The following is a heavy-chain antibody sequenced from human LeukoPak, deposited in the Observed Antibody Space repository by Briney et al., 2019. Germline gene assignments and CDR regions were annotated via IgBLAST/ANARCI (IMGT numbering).Heavy chain of an antibody. V-gene: IGHV4-30-4*01. CDR3: ARELRYFDWIAYYYYGMDV. D-gene: IGHD3-9*01. CDR1: GGSISSGDYY. J-gene: IGHJ6*04. Sequence: SETLSLTFTVSGGSISSGDYYWSWIRQPPGKGLEWIGYIYYSGSTYYNPSLKSRVTISVDTSKNQFSLKLSSVTAADTAVYYCARELRYFDWIAYYYYGMDVWGKGTTVTVSS. CDR2: IYYSGST.